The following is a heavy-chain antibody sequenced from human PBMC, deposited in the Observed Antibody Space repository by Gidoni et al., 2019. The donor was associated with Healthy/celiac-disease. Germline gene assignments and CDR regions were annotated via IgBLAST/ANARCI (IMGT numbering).Heavy chain of an antibody. V-gene: IGHV3-23*01. Sequence: EVQLLESGGGLVQPGGSLRLSCAASGFPFSSYAMSWVSQAPGKGLEWVSAISGSGGSTYYADSVKGRLTISRDNSKNTLYLQMNSLRAEDTAVYYCAKRGYSGPSDWFDPWGQGTLVTVSS. J-gene: IGHJ5*02. CDR2: ISGSGGST. CDR3: AKRGYSGPSDWFDP. CDR1: GFPFSSYA. D-gene: IGHD5-12*01.